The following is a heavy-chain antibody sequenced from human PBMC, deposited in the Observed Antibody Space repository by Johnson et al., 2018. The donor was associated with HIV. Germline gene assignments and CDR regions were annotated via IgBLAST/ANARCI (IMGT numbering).Heavy chain of an antibody. CDR1: GFTVSSNY. D-gene: IGHD5-24*01. CDR2: LFSGGSI. V-gene: IGHV3-66*01. J-gene: IGHJ3*02. Sequence: VQLMESGGGVVQPGGSLRLSCAASGFTVSSNYMSWVRQAPGKGLEWVSVLFSGGSIYFADSVKGRFTISRDNSKNTLYLQMNSLRAEDTAVYYCARACRDGYTCDAFDIWGQGTMVTVSS. CDR3: ARACRDGYTCDAFDI.